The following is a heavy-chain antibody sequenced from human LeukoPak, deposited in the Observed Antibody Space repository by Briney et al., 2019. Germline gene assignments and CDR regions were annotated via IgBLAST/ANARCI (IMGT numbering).Heavy chain of an antibody. D-gene: IGHD4-17*01. CDR1: GFTFSNNW. V-gene: IGHV3-74*01. CDR2: ISGDGSST. Sequence: GGSLRLSCAASGFTFSNNWMHWVRQAPGKGLVWVSRISGDGSSTTYADSVKGRLTISRDNAKNTLYLQMNSLRAEDTAVYYCAKGRFGDYYWGQGALVTVSS. CDR3: AKGRFGDYY. J-gene: IGHJ4*02.